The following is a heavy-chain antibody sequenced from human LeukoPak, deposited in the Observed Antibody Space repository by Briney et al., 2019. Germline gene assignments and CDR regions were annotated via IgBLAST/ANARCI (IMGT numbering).Heavy chain of an antibody. D-gene: IGHD5-18*01. V-gene: IGHV4-59*01. CDR3: ASGGYSYGLAY. Sequence: SETLSLTCTVSGGSISSYYWSWIRQPPGRGLEWIGYIYYSGSTNYNPSLKSRVTISVDTSKNQFPLKLSSVTAADTAVYYCASGGYSYGLAYWGQGTLVTVSS. CDR1: GGSISSYY. J-gene: IGHJ4*02. CDR2: IYYSGST.